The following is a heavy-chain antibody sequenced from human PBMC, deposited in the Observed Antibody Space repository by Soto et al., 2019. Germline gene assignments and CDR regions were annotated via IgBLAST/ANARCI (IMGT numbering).Heavy chain of an antibody. CDR3: ARWLGYGPHFDY. CDR2: IFYSGST. Sequence: SETLSLTCTFSGGSISSGDYYLSWIRQPPGKGLEWIGYIFYSGSTYYNPSLKSRVTISVDTSKNQFSLKLSSVTAADTAVYYCARWLGYGPHFDYWGQGTLVTVSS. V-gene: IGHV4-30-4*01. J-gene: IGHJ4*02. CDR1: GGSISSGDYY. D-gene: IGHD5-12*01.